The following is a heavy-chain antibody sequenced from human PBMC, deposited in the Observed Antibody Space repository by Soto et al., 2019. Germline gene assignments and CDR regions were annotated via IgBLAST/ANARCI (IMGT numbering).Heavy chain of an antibody. J-gene: IGHJ6*04. CDR1: GFTFSNAW. Sequence: GGSLRLSCAASGFTFSNAWMSWVRQAPGKGLEWVGRIKSKTDGGTTDYAAPVKGRFTISRDDSKNTLYLQMNSLKTEDTAVYYCTTDSGYDLMDYYGMDVWGKGTKATVPS. V-gene: IGHV3-15*01. D-gene: IGHD5-12*01. CDR3: TTDSGYDLMDYYGMDV. CDR2: IKSKTDGGTT.